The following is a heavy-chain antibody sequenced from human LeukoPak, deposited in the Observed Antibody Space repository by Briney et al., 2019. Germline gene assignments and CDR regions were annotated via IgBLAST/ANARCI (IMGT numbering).Heavy chain of an antibody. CDR1: EFTFSSFW. Sequence: GGSLRLSCAASEFTFSSFWMHWVRQAPGKGLEWVSGISDSGGTTYYVDSVKGRFTISRDNSKNTLYLQINSLRAEDMALYYCAKSSDGSTSFDQWGQGTLVTVSS. CDR3: AKSSDGSTSFDQ. CDR2: ISDSGGTT. V-gene: IGHV3-23*01. D-gene: IGHD2-2*01. J-gene: IGHJ4*02.